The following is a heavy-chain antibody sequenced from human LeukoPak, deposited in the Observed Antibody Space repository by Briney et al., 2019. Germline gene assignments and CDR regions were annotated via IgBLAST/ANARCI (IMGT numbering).Heavy chain of an antibody. Sequence: EASVKVSCKASGYTFTDYYMHWVRQAPGQGLEWMGWINPNGGCTNYAQKFQGRVTMTRDTSMSTAYMELSRLRSDDTAVYYCARGYCSSTSCDPFFDYWGRGTLVRVFS. CDR1: GYTFTDYY. V-gene: IGHV1-2*02. CDR2: INPNGGCT. J-gene: IGHJ4*02. CDR3: ARGYCSSTSCDPFFDY. D-gene: IGHD2-2*01.